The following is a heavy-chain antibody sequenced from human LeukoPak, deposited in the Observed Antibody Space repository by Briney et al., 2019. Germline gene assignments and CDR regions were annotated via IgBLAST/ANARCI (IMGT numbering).Heavy chain of an antibody. J-gene: IGHJ5*02. D-gene: IGHD6-6*01. CDR3: ARAEIAARLWFDP. Sequence: SVKVSCKASGGTFSSYAISWVRQAPGQGLEWMGRIIPILGIANYAQKFQGRVTITADKSTSTAYMELSSLRSEDTAVYYCARAEIAARLWFDPWGQGTLATVSS. CDR2: IIPILGIA. V-gene: IGHV1-69*04. CDR1: GGTFSSYA.